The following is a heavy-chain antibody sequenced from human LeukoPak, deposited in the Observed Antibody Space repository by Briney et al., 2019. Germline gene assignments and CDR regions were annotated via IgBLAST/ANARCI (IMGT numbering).Heavy chain of an antibody. D-gene: IGHD5-18*01. V-gene: IGHV3-30*04. J-gene: IGHJ6*02. CDR2: ISYDGRNK. CDR3: ARGVGSYGDDYYYGLDA. Sequence: GALRLSCAASGFTFSGYAMHWVRQSPGKGLEWVALISYDGRNKLSADSVKGRLTISRDNSENTLYLQMNSLRPEDTAVYYCARGVGSYGDDYYYGLDAWGQGTTVTVSS. CDR1: GFTFSGYA.